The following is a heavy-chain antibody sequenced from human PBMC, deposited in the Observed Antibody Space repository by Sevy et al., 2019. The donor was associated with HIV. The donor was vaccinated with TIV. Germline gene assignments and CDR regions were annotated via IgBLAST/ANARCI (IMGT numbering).Heavy chain of an antibody. CDR2: ISSSSSTI. CDR1: GFTFSSYS. Sequence: GGSLRLSCAASGFTFSSYSMNWVRQAPGKGLEWVSYISSSSSTIYYADSVKGRFTISRDNAKNSLYLQMSSLRDEDTAVYYCARDPTFVLRFLEWSNYMDVWGKGTTVTVSS. V-gene: IGHV3-48*02. J-gene: IGHJ6*03. D-gene: IGHD3-3*01. CDR3: ARDPTFVLRFLEWSNYMDV.